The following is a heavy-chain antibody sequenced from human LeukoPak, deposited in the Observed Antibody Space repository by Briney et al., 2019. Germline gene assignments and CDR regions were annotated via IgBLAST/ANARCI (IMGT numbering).Heavy chain of an antibody. V-gene: IGHV1-46*01. CDR3: ARVDPDIVVVPAAHTGYYYYMDV. CDR1: GYTFTSYF. CDR2: INPTGGIT. J-gene: IGHJ6*03. D-gene: IGHD2-2*01. Sequence: ASVKVSCKTSGYTFTSYFIHWVRQAPGQGLEWMGIINPTGGITTYAQKFQGRVTMTTDTSTSTAYMELRSLRSDDTAVYYCARVDPDIVVVPAAHTGYYYYMDVWGKGTTVTVSS.